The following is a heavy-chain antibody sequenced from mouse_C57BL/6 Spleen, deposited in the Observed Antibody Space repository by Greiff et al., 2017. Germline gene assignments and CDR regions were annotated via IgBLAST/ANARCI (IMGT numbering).Heavy chain of an antibody. CDR1: GYAFSSSW. Sequence: QVQLQQSGPELVKPGASVKISCKASGYAFSSSWMNWVKQRPGKGLEWIGRIYPGDGDTNYNGKFKGKATLTADKSSSTAYMQRSSLTSEDSAVYFCARDYDGNWFAYWGQGTLVTVSA. J-gene: IGHJ3*01. V-gene: IGHV1-82*01. D-gene: IGHD2-4*01. CDR2: IYPGDGDT. CDR3: ARDYDGNWFAY.